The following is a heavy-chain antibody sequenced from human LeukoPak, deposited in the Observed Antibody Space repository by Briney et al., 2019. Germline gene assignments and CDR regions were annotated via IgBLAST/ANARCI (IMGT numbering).Heavy chain of an antibody. CDR1: GGSISSHY. CDR3: ARDGDGYHYWFDP. Sequence: SETLSLTCTVSGGSISSHYWSWIRQPPGEGLERIGYIYYSGSTKYNPSLKSRATITVDTSKYQFSLRLNSVTAADTAMYFCARDGDGYHYWFDPWGQGTLVTVSS. CDR2: IYYSGST. D-gene: IGHD5-24*01. V-gene: IGHV4-59*11. J-gene: IGHJ5*02.